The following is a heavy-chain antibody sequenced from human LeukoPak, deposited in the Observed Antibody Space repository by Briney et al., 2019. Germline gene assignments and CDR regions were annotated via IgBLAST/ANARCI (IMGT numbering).Heavy chain of an antibody. CDR1: GYTFTGYS. CDR2: INPNSGGT. CDR3: ARENYVYCSSTSCHEYYFDY. D-gene: IGHD2-2*01. V-gene: IGHV1-2*02. J-gene: IGHJ4*02. Sequence: ASVKVSCKASGYTFTGYSMHWVRQAPGQGLEWTGWINPNSGGTNYAQKFQGRVTITADKSTSTAYMELSSLRSEDTAVYYCARENYVYCSSTSCHEYYFDYWGQGTLVTVSS.